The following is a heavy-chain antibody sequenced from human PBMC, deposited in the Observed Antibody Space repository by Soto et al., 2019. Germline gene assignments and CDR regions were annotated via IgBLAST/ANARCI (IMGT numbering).Heavy chain of an antibody. J-gene: IGHJ6*02. CDR1: SASGSRSSR. D-gene: IGHD3-22*01. CDR3: VRATLSWGHYYFRGLDV. CDR2: IKHDGNVK. Sequence: XRSLRLSGVASASGSRSSRLRDVSKAPGTGLEWVANIKHDGNVKYYADSVKGRFTVSRDNVKNFLHLQMSSLRGDDTGVYFCVRATLSWGHYYFRGLDVWGQGTTVSVSS. V-gene: IGHV3-7*01.